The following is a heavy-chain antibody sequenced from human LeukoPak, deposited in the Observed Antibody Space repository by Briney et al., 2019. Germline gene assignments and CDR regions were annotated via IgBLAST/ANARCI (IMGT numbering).Heavy chain of an antibody. V-gene: IGHV3-49*04. CDR1: GFTFGGYA. CDR3: TGVRGGKYYLDY. Sequence: AGESLRLPCTASGFTFGGYAVSWVRQAPGRGLEWVGFIRSKDYGGTTEYAAALKGRLTISRDDSKKIAYLQMNGRKTENTAVYYCTGVRGGKYYLDYCGEGTLVTVSS. D-gene: IGHD3-22*01. CDR2: IRSKDYGGTT. J-gene: IGHJ4*02.